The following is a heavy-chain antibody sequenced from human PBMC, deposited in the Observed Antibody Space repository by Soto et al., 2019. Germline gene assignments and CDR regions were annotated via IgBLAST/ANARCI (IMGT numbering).Heavy chain of an antibody. CDR3: ARGGSTYSSSWFGNFDY. J-gene: IGHJ4*02. CDR1: GFTFSSYD. CDR2: IGTAGDT. Sequence: EVQLLESGGGLVQPGGSLRLSCAASGFTFSSYDMHWVRQATGKGLEWVSAIGTAGDTYYPGSVKGRFTISRENAKNSLYLQMNSLRAGDTAVYYCARGGSTYSSSWFGNFDYWGQGTLVTVSS. D-gene: IGHD6-13*01. V-gene: IGHV3-13*01.